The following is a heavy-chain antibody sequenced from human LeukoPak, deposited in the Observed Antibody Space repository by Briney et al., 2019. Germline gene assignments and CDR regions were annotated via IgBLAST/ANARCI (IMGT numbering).Heavy chain of an antibody. CDR2: IYYSGST. Sequence: PSETLSLTCTVSGGSISSGGYYWSWIRQHPGKGLEWIGYIYYSGSTYYNPSLKSRVTISVDTSKNQFSLKLSSVTAADTAVYYCARADPRYCGGDCYSGLAFDIWGQGTMVTVSS. D-gene: IGHD2-21*02. V-gene: IGHV4-31*03. CDR1: GGSISSGGYY. J-gene: IGHJ3*02. CDR3: ARADPRYCGGDCYSGLAFDI.